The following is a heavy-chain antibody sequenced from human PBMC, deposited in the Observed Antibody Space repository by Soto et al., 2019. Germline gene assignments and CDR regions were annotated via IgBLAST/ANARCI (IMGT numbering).Heavy chain of an antibody. V-gene: IGHV4-39*01. D-gene: IGHD3-22*01. CDR3: ARRPDYYDSSGYYTNTYYYYGMDV. Sequence: SETLSLTCTVSGGSISSSSYYWGWIRQPPGKGLEWIGSIYYSGSTYYNPSLKSRVTISVDTSKNQFSLKLSSVTAADTAVYYCARRPDYYDSSGYYTNTYYYYGMDVWGQGTTVTVSS. J-gene: IGHJ6*02. CDR1: GGSISSSSYY. CDR2: IYYSGST.